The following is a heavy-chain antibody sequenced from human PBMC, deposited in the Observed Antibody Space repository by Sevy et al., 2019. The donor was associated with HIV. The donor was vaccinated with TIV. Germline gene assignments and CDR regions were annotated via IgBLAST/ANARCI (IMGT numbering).Heavy chain of an antibody. CDR2: IKQDGSEK. D-gene: IGHD2-2*01. Sequence: LSLTCGASGFTFSSYWMSWVRQAPGKGLEWVANIKQDGSEKYYVDSVKGRFTISRDNAKNSLYLQMNSLRAEDTAVYYCARGGIWCSSTSCYGGNWFDPWGQGTLVTVSS. CDR1: GFTFSSYW. CDR3: ARGGIWCSSTSCYGGNWFDP. V-gene: IGHV3-7*03. J-gene: IGHJ5*02.